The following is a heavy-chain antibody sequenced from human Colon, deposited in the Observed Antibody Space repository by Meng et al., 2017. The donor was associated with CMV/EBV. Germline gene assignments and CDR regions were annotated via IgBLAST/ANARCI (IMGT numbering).Heavy chain of an antibody. V-gene: IGHV4-59*01. CDR2: MHYSGST. Sequence: SETLSLTCTVSGGSISSYYWSWIRQPPGKGLEWVGYMHYSGSTTYNPSLESRVTISLGTSKTQFSLKLSSVTAADTAVYYCARSAFFEGLMDVWGQGTTVTVSS. D-gene: IGHD3-3*01. CDR3: ARSAFFEGLMDV. J-gene: IGHJ6*02. CDR1: GGSISSYY.